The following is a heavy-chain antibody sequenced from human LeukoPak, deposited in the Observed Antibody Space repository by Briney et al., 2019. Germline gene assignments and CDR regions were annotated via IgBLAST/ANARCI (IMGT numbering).Heavy chain of an antibody. CDR3: ARVVDCSSTSCPGVYYYGMDV. J-gene: IGHJ6*02. Sequence: GASVKVSCKASGYTFTSYYMHWVRQAPGQGLVWMGIINPSGGSTSYAQKFQGRVTMTRDTSTSTVYMELSSLRSEDTAVYYCARVVDCSSTSCPGVYYYGMDVWGQGTTVTVSS. CDR1: GYTFTSYY. CDR2: INPSGGST. D-gene: IGHD2-2*01. V-gene: IGHV1-46*01.